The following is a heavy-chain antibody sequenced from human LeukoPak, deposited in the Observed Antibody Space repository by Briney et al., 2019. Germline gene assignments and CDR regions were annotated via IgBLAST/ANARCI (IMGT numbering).Heavy chain of an antibody. J-gene: IGHJ3*02. CDR2: IYYSGST. D-gene: IGHD6-19*01. CDR1: GGAVSSGNYY. Sequence: SETLSLTCTVSGGAVSSGNYYWSWIRQPPGKGLEWIGYIYYSGSTNYNPPLKSRVTISVDTSKNQFSLKLSSVTAADTAVYYCAREPSGWYPDGAFDIWGQGTMVTVSS. CDR3: AREPSGWYPDGAFDI. V-gene: IGHV4-61*01.